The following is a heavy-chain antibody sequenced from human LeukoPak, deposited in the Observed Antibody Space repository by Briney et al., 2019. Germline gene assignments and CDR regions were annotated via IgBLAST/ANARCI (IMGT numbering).Heavy chain of an antibody. V-gene: IGHV4-59*11. CDR3: ARVDSSGYYTFFDY. D-gene: IGHD3-22*01. J-gene: IGHJ4*02. CDR1: GGSISSHN. CDR2: IYNSGSP. Sequence: SETLSLTCTVSGGSISSHNWNWIRQPPGKGLEWIGDIYNSGSPNYNPSLKSRVTISVDTSKNQFSLKLSPVTAADAAVYYCARVDSSGYYTFFDYWGQGTLVTVSS.